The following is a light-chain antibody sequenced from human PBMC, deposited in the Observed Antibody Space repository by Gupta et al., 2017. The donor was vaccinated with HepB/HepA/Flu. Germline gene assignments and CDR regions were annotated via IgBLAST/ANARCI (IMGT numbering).Light chain of an antibody. CDR3: RLALQTPRT. J-gene: IGKJ1*01. V-gene: IGKV2-28*01. Sequence: DIVMTQSPLSLPVTPGEPASISCRSSQSLLHSNGYNYLDWYLQKPGRSPQLLIYLGSNRASGVPDRFSGSGSCRDFTLIISRVVAADVGVYYCRLALQTPRTFGQGTKVEIK. CDR2: LGS. CDR1: QSLLHSNGYNY.